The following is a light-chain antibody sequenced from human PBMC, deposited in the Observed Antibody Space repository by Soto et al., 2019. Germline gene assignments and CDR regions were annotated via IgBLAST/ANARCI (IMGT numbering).Light chain of an antibody. Sequence: QLVLTQPPSASASLGASVKLTCTLSSGHSSYAIAWHQQRPEKGPRYLMKLNSDGSHTRGDGIPDRFSGSSSGAERYLTISSLQSEDEADYYCQTWGTGIRVFGGGTQLTVL. J-gene: IGLJ3*02. CDR2: LNSDGSH. V-gene: IGLV4-69*01. CDR1: SGHSSYA. CDR3: QTWGTGIRV.